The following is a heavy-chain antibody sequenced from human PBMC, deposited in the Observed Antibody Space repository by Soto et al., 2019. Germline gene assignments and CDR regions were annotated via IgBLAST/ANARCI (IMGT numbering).Heavy chain of an antibody. CDR1: GYTFTGYY. CDR3: ARVGLGGMRAFDI. J-gene: IGHJ3*02. V-gene: IGHV1-2*04. CDR2: INPNSGGT. Sequence: ASVKVSCKASGYTFTGYYMHWVRQAPGQGLEWMGWINPNSGGTNYAQKFQGWVTMTRDTSISTAYMELSRLRSDDTAVYYCARVGLGGMRAFDIWGQGTMVTVSS. D-gene: IGHD3-16*01.